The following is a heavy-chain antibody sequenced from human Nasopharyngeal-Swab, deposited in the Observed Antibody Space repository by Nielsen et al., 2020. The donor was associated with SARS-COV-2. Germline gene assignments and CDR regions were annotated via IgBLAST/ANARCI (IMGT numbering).Heavy chain of an antibody. Sequence: GGSLRLSCVASGYSFRTYGVSWVRQAPGKGLEWVSAISGSGDISGSGGGTYYADSVRGRFTISRDNSKNTLSLQMNSLRADDTAVYYCAKDLRGPYFFWGQGTLDTVSS. CDR3: AKDLRGPYFF. J-gene: IGHJ4*02. CDR2: ISGSGDISGSGGGT. CDR1: GYSFRTYG. D-gene: IGHD2/OR15-2a*01. V-gene: IGHV3-23*01.